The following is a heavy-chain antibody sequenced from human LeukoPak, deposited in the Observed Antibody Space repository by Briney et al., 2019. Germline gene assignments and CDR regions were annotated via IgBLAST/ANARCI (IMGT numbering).Heavy chain of an antibody. J-gene: IGHJ4*02. CDR2: IYSSGST. V-gene: IGHV4-4*07. CDR1: DVSISSYY. Sequence: SETLSLTCTVSDVSISSYYRNWIRQPAGKGLEWIGRIYSSGSTNYNPSLKSRVTMSLDTSKNQFSLNLSSVTAADTALYYCARGSRNCSGGSCYSSWDYWGQGTLVSVSS. D-gene: IGHD2-15*01. CDR3: ARGSRNCSGGSCYSSWDY.